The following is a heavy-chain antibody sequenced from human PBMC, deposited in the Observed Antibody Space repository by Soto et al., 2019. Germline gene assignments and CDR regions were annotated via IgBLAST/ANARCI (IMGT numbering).Heavy chain of an antibody. CDR1: GGTFSSYA. CDR2: IIPIFGTA. V-gene: IGHV1-69*01. D-gene: IGHD6-19*01. Sequence: QVQLVQSGAEVKKPGSSVKVSCKASGGTFSSYAISWVRQAPGQGLEWMGGIIPIFGTANYAQKFQGRVTITADESTSTAYMELSSLRSEDTAVYYCARGAVAGQWYYYGMDVWGQGTTVTVSS. J-gene: IGHJ6*02. CDR3: ARGAVAGQWYYYGMDV.